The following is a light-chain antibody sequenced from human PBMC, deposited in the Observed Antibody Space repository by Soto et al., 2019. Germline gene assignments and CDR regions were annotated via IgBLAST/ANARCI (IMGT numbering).Light chain of an antibody. CDR2: GAS. CDR3: QHYGTTPLT. CDR1: QSVSSSY. Sequence: EIVLTQSPGTLSLSPGERATLSCSASQSVSSSYFAWYQQKPGQAPRLLIYGASSRATGIPDRFSGSGSGTDFTLTIDRLEPEDFAVYHCQHYGTTPLTFGGGTKV. V-gene: IGKV3-20*01. J-gene: IGKJ4*01.